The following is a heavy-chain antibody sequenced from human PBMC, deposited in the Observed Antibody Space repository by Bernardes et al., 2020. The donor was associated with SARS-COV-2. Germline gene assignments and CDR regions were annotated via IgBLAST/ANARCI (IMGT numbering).Heavy chain of an antibody. J-gene: IGHJ4*02. CDR3: AITPNWNYVHDY. Sequence: ASVKVSCKASGYTLSKYDISWMRQAPGQGLEWMGWISAYNGNTDYAHNLQGRVAMTTDTSTSTVYLELRSLTSDDTAMYYCAITPNWNYVHDYGGQGTMVTVYS. CDR1: GYTLSKYD. D-gene: IGHD1-7*01. V-gene: IGHV1-18*01. CDR2: ISAYNGNT.